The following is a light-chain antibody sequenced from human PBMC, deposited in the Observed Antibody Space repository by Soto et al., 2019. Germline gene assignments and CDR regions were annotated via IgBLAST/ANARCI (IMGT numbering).Light chain of an antibody. J-gene: IGKJ1*01. CDR2: AAS. Sequence: IQMTQSPSSLSASVGDTVTITCRASQGIRNDLGWYQQKPGKAPNLLIYAASSLQSGVPSRFSGRGSGTDFTLTISSLQPEDSATYFCQQSYSTPPWTFGQGTKVDIK. CDR1: QGIRND. V-gene: IGKV1-39*01. CDR3: QQSYSTPPWT.